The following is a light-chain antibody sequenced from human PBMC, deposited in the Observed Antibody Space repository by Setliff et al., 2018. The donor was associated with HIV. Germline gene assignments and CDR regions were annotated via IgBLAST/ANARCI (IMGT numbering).Light chain of an antibody. CDR1: SSDIGAYNY. J-gene: IGLJ1*01. CDR2: DVT. V-gene: IGLV2-14*03. Sequence: QSALTQPASVSGSPGQSIPISCTGTSSDIGAYNYVSWYQQYPGKAPKLVIYDVTIRPSGVSNRFSGSKSGNTASLTISGLQAEDEGDYYCYSYTAGTSYVFGGGTKVTVL. CDR3: YSYTAGTSYV.